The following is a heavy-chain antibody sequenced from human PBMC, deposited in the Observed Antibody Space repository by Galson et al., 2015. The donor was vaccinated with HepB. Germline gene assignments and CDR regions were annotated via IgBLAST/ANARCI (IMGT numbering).Heavy chain of an antibody. J-gene: IGHJ3*02. Sequence: SVKVSCKASGYTFTSYGISWVRQAPGQGLEWMGWISAYNGNTNYAQKLQGRVTMTTDTSTSTAYMELRSLRSDDTAVYYCARDIPTYYDILTGYYGGVGDAFDIWGQGTMVTVSS. D-gene: IGHD3-9*01. CDR2: ISAYNGNT. CDR3: ARDIPTYYDILTGYYGGVGDAFDI. CDR1: GYTFTSYG. V-gene: IGHV1-18*01.